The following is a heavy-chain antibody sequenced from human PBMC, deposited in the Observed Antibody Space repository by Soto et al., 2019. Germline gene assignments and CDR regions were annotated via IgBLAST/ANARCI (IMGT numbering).Heavy chain of an antibody. J-gene: IGHJ4*02. CDR1: GYTFTSYA. Sequence: ASVKVSCKASGYTFTSYAMHWVRQAPGQRLEWMGWINAGNGNTKYSQKFQGGVTITRDTSASTAYMELSSLRSEDTAVYYCASLHCSGGSCYSGRGGYFDYXGQGTLVTVSS. V-gene: IGHV1-3*01. D-gene: IGHD2-15*01. CDR3: ASLHCSGGSCYSGRGGYFDY. CDR2: INAGNGNT.